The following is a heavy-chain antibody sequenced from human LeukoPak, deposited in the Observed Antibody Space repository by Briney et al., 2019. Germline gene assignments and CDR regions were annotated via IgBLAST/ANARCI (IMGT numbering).Heavy chain of an antibody. D-gene: IGHD1-7*01. V-gene: IGHV3-23*01. CDR3: ATLGTIFYNFYS. CDR2: ISAGGST. CDR1: GLTFSSYA. J-gene: IGHJ5*01. Sequence: PGGSLRLSCAASGLTFSSYAMSWVRPAPGKGLEWVSAISAGGSTYYADSVKGRFTISRDNSENALYLQMNSLRAEDTAVYYCATLGTIFYNFYSWGQGTLVTVSS.